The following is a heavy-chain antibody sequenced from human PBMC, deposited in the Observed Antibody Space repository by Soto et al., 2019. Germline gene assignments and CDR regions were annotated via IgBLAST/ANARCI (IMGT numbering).Heavy chain of an antibody. CDR2: IYYSGST. J-gene: IGHJ6*02. Sequence: SETLSLTCTVSGGSISSYYWSWIRQPPGKGLEWIGYIYYSGSTNYNPSLKRRVTISVDTSQNQFSLKLSSVTAADTAVYYCARSVYSSSWYDYYYGMDVWGQGTTVTVSS. V-gene: IGHV4-59*01. D-gene: IGHD6-13*01. CDR1: GGSISSYY. CDR3: ARSVYSSSWYDYYYGMDV.